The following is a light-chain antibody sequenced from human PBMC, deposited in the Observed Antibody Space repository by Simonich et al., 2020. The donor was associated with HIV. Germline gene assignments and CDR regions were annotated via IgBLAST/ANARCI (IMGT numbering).Light chain of an antibody. V-gene: IGLV2-8*01. J-gene: IGLJ3*02. CDR2: EVS. CDR1: SSDVGGYNY. CDR3: SSYAGSNNWV. Sequence: QSALTQPASVSGSPGQSITISCTGTSSDVGGYNYVSWYQQHPGKAPKLMIYEVSKRPSGVPDRFSGSKSDNTASRTVSGLQAEDEADYYCSSYAGSNNWVFGGGTKVTVL.